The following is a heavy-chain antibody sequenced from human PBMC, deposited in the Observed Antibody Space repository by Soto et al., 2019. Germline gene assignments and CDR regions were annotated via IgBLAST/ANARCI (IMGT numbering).Heavy chain of an antibody. CDR2: ISGSGSDT. CDR3: ASSSGWYIDY. V-gene: IGHV3-23*01. CDR1: GFTFSTHA. D-gene: IGHD6-19*01. Sequence: GGSLRLSCAASGFTFSTHAMSWVRRAPGKGLDWVSAISGSGSDTYYADSVKGRFTVSRDNSKNTLYLQMNSRRAEDTALYYCASSSGWYIDYWGQGTLVTVSS. J-gene: IGHJ4*02.